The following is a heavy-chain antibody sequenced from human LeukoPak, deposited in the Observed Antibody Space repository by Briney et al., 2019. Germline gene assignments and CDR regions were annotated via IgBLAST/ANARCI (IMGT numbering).Heavy chain of an antibody. D-gene: IGHD3-3*01. J-gene: IGHJ6*02. Sequence: ASVKVSCKASGYTFTGYYMHWVRQAPGQGLEWMGRINPNSGGTNYAQKFQGWVTMTRDTSISTAYMELSRLRSGDTAVYYCARGGTILVENYYYGMDVWGQGTTVTVSS. CDR2: INPNSGGT. V-gene: IGHV1-2*04. CDR3: ARGGTILVENYYYGMDV. CDR1: GYTFTGYY.